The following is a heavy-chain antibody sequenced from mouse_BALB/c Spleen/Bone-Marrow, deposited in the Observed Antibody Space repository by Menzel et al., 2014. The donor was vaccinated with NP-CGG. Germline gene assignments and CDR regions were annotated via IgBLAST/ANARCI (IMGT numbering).Heavy chain of an antibody. D-gene: IGHD1-1*01. CDR2: IWAGGST. CDR3: ARKDYGSRGGYFDV. V-gene: IGHV2-9*02. CDR1: GFSLTNYG. Sequence: VHLVESGPGLVAPSQSLSITCTVSGFSLTNYGVHWVRQPPGKGLEWLGLIWAGGSTNYNSALMSRLSISKDNSKSQVFLKMNSLQTDDTAMYYCARKDYGSRGGYFDVWGAGTTVTVSS. J-gene: IGHJ1*01.